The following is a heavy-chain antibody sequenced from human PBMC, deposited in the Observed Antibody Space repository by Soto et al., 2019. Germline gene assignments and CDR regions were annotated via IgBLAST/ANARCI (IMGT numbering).Heavy chain of an antibody. CDR1: VGSFSGYY. J-gene: IGHJ4*02. Sequence: PSETLSLTCAVYVGSFSGYYWSLIRQPPGKGLECIWEINRSGSTNYNPSLKSRVTISVDMSKNQFSLKLSSVTAADTAVYYCARGGRQQLIPTPISYKIDYWGQGTLVTLSS. CDR2: INRSGST. D-gene: IGHD6-13*01. CDR3: ARGGRQQLIPTPISYKIDY. V-gene: IGHV4-34*01.